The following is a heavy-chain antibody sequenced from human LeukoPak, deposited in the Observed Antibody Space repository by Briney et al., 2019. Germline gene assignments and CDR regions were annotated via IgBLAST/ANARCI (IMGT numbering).Heavy chain of an antibody. J-gene: IGHJ4*02. CDR3: ARSIAVAGMDY. Sequence: SETLSLTCTVSGGSISSSSYYWGWIRQPPGKGLEWIGSIYYSGSTNYNPSLKSRVTISVDTSKNQFSLKLSSVTAADTAVYYCARSIAVAGMDYWGQGTLVTVSS. D-gene: IGHD6-19*01. CDR2: IYYSGST. V-gene: IGHV4-39*07. CDR1: GGSISSSSYY.